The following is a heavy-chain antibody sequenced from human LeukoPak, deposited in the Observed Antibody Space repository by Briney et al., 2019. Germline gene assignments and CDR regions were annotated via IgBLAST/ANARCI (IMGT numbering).Heavy chain of an antibody. CDR2: ISSSGMTI. V-gene: IGHV3-11*01. J-gene: IGHJ4*02. Sequence: GGSLRLSCAASRFTFSDYYMSWIRQAPGRGLEWLSYISSSGMTIYYADSVKGRFTISRDNAKNSLYLQMNSLRAEDTAVYYCARPRIYFDYWGQGTLVTVSS. D-gene: IGHD2-15*01. CDR3: ARPRIYFDY. CDR1: RFTFSDYY.